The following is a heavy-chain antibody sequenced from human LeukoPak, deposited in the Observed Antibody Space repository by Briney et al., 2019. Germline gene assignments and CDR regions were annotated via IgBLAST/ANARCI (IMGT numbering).Heavy chain of an antibody. CDR1: GGSFSGYY. V-gene: IGHV4-34*01. Sequence: PSETLSLTCAVYGGSFSGYYWSWIRQPPGKGLEWIGEINHSGSTNYNPSLKSRVTISVDTSKNQFSLKLSSVTAADTAAYYCARGQGTNGPDWFDPRGQGTLVTVSS. J-gene: IGHJ5*02. CDR2: INHSGST. CDR3: ARGQGTNGPDWFDP. D-gene: IGHD2-8*01.